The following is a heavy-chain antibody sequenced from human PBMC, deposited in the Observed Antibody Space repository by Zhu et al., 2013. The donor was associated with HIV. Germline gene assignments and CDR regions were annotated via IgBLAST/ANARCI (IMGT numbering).Heavy chain of an antibody. V-gene: IGHV1-46*02. CDR3: TRTTAVTMFGFIVGHHYYAMDI. CDR2: INPYTGGT. J-gene: IGHJ6*02. Sequence: QVQLVQSGAEVRKPGASIRLTCQASGYNFYSYYVHWVRQAPGQALEWMGEINPYTGGTTFAEKFRDRIMMTSDTSANSVSVQLSRLTSDDTAVYFCTRTTAVTMFGFIVGHHYYAMDIWGQGTPLTVSS. CDR1: GYNFYSYY. D-gene: IGHD3-3*01.